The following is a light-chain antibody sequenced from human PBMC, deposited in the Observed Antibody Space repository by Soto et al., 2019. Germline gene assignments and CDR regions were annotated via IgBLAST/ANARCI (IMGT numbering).Light chain of an antibody. Sequence: EIVLTQSPDTVSLSPGETATLSCRASQSVSSNYLAWYQQKPGQAPRLLIYGASSRATGIPDRFSGSGSGTDFTLTLSRLEPEDFAVFYCQQYDNSITFGQGTRVEI. CDR2: GAS. CDR3: QQYDNSIT. J-gene: IGKJ5*01. V-gene: IGKV3-20*01. CDR1: QSVSSNY.